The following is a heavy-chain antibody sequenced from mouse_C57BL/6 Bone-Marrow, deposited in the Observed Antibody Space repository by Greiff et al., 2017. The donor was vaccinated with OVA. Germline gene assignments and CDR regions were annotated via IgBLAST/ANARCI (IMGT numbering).Heavy chain of an antibody. D-gene: IGHD2-2*01. CDR2: ISSGGSYT. V-gene: IGHV5-6*01. CDR3: AMSMVTTGHYYAMDY. Sequence: EVKLLESGGDLVKPGGSLKLSCAASGFTFSSYGMSWVRQTPDKRLAWVATISSGGSYTYYPDSVKGRFTISRDNAKNTLYLQMSSLKSEDTAMYYCAMSMVTTGHYYAMDYWGQGTSVTVSA. J-gene: IGHJ4*01. CDR1: GFTFSSYG.